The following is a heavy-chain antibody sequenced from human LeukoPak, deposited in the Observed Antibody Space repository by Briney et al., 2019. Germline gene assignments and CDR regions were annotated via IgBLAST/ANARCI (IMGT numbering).Heavy chain of an antibody. V-gene: IGHV3-30*18. CDR2: ILYDGSNK. D-gene: IGHD3-22*01. CDR3: AKNGYYYESSGYYYNDY. J-gene: IGHJ4*02. Sequence: GLCLRLSCAASGFTFSSCGMHWVRQAPGKGLEWVAVILYDGSNKYYADSVKGRFTISRDNSKNTLYLQMNSLRAEDTAVYYCAKNGYYYESSGYYYNDYWGQGTLVSVSS. CDR1: GFTFSSCG.